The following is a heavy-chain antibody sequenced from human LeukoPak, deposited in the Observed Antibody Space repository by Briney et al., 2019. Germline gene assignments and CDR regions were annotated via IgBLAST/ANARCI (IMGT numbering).Heavy chain of an antibody. D-gene: IGHD6-19*01. CDR2: INPNSGGT. V-gene: IGHV1-2*02. CDR1: GYTFTYYY. Sequence: GASVKVSCKASGYTFTYYYIHWVRQAPGQGLEWMGWINPNSGGTNYAQKFQGRVTMTRDTSISTAYMELTRLRSNDTAVYFCAREGISVTATTAYHMDVWGKGTTVTIFS. CDR3: AREGISVTATTAYHMDV. J-gene: IGHJ6*03.